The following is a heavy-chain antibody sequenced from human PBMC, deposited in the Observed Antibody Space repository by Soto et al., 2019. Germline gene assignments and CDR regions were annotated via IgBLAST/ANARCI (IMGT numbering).Heavy chain of an antibody. Sequence: PGGSLRLSCAAFGFTYRSYDMHWVRHVPGKGLEWVSSLGGAGAREYAGSVRGRFTISRDNAKNSLYLQMDSLRVGDTAVYYCTRATFGVGMDLWGQGTPVPVSS. D-gene: IGHD3-10*01. CDR2: LGGAGAR. CDR1: GFTYRSYD. J-gene: IGHJ6*02. CDR3: TRATFGVGMDL. V-gene: IGHV3-13*01.